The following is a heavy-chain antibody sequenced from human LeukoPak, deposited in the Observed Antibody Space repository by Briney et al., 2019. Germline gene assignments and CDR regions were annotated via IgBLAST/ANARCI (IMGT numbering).Heavy chain of an antibody. V-gene: IGHV3-74*03. J-gene: IGHJ3*02. D-gene: IGHD2-21*02. Sequence: GGSLRLSCAVSGFTFSSYWMHWVRHAPGKGLVWVSRINSDGSSTTYADSVKGRFTISRDNAKNTLYPQMNSLRAEDTAVYYCARECGGDCWNAFDIWGQGTMVTVSS. CDR1: GFTFSSYW. CDR3: ARECGGDCWNAFDI. CDR2: INSDGSST.